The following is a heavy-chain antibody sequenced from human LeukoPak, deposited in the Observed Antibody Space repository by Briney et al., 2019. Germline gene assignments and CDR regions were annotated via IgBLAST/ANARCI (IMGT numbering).Heavy chain of an antibody. CDR2: IYYSGTT. D-gene: IGHD6-13*01. J-gene: IGHJ3*02. CDR1: GGSISEYY. Sequence: SETLSLTCAVSGGSISEYYWSWIRQPPGKGLEWIGYIYYSGTTNYNPSLKSRVTISIDTSKNQFSLKLSSVTAADTAVYYCARGGIAADGIPLRIWGQGTVVTVSS. V-gene: IGHV4-59*01. CDR3: ARGGIAADGIPLRI.